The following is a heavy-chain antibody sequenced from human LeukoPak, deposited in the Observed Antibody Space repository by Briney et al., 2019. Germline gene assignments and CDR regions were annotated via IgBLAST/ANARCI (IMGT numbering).Heavy chain of an antibody. V-gene: IGHV1-69*04. Sequence: SVKVSCKASGGTFSSYAISWVRQAPGQGLEWMGRIIPILGIANCAQKFQGRVTITADKSTSTAYVELSSLRSEDMAVYYCARHSSSWYFDYWGQGTLVTVSS. D-gene: IGHD6-13*01. CDR3: ARHSSSWYFDY. CDR2: IIPILGIA. CDR1: GGTFSSYA. J-gene: IGHJ4*02.